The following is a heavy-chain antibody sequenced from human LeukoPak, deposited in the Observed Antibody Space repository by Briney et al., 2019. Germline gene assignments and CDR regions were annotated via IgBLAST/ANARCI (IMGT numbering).Heavy chain of an antibody. Sequence: WGSPSLSCAASGFAFSRSGMHWVRQAPGKGLEWVAVIYYDGSNKYYADSVKGRFTISRDNAKNKLYLQMNMRRAEDTAVYYCAKDGGPPISGVLTPPQGHYYYYAHMDVWGKGT. D-gene: IGHD3-3*01. CDR3: AKDGGPPISGVLTPPQGHYYYYAHMDV. J-gene: IGHJ6*03. V-gene: IGHV3-33*06. CDR1: GFAFSRSG. CDR2: IYYDGSNK.